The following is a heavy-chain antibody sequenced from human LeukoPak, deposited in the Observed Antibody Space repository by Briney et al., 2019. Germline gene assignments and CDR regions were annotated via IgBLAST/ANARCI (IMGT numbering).Heavy chain of an antibody. J-gene: IGHJ4*02. V-gene: IGHV3-48*03. CDR3: ARESYYYDSSGYYLVDY. Sequence: SGGSLRLSCAASGFTFNSYEMNWVRQAPGKGLEWVSYINSSGSTIYYADSVKGRFTISRDNAKTSLYLQMTSLRAEDTAVYYCARESYYYDSSGYYLVDYWGQGALVTVSS. D-gene: IGHD3-22*01. CDR2: INSSGSTI. CDR1: GFTFNSYE.